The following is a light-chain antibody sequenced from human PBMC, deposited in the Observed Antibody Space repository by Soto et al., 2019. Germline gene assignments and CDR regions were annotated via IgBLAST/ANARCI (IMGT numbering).Light chain of an antibody. CDR3: CSYVGSNHRV. J-gene: IGLJ1*01. V-gene: IGLV2-8*01. CDR1: SSDVGSYNY. Sequence: QSALTQPPSASGSPGQSVTISCTGTSSDVGSYNYVSWYQQHPGKAPKLLIYEVNKRPSGVPDRFSGSKSGNTASLTVSGLQAEDEADYYCCSYVGSNHRVFGTGTKLTVL. CDR2: EVN.